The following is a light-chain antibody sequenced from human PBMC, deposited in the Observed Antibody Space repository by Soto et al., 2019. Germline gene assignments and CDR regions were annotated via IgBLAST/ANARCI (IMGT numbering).Light chain of an antibody. J-gene: IGLJ2*01. CDR2: GNS. V-gene: IGLV1-40*01. CDR3: QSDDSSLSVDVG. Sequence: QSVLTQPPSVSGAPGQRVTISCTGSSSNIGAGYDVHWYQQLPGTAPKLLIYGNSNRPSGVPDRFSGSKSGTSASLAITGLQAEDEADYYGQSDDSSLSVDVGFGGGTKLTVL. CDR1: SSNIGAGYD.